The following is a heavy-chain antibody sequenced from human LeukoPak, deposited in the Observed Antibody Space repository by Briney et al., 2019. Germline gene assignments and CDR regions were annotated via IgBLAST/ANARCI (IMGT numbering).Heavy chain of an antibody. CDR3: GRDESVSGPTTFDF. V-gene: IGHV3-74*01. CDR1: GFTFSDYW. D-gene: IGHD6-19*01. CDR2: INTDGRST. J-gene: IGHJ4*02. Sequence: GGSLRLSCAASGFTFSDYWMHWVRQVPGKGLVWVSRINTDGRSTIYADSVKGRFTISRDNAKNTLYLQMNSLRGEDTGAYYCGRDESVSGPTTFDFWGQGTLVTVSS.